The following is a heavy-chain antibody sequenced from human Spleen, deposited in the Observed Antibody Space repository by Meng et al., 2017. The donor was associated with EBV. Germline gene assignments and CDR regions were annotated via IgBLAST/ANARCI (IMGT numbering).Heavy chain of an antibody. D-gene: IGHD6-13*01. CDR1: GYSLTDYP. V-gene: IGHV7-4-1*02. CDR3: ARGAAAGH. J-gene: IGHJ4*02. CDR2: INTNTGNP. Sequence: QVQLVKSGSELKKPGASVMVSCNASGYSLTDYPMNWVRQAPGQGLEWMGWINTNTGNPTYDQGFTGRFVFLLDTSVNTAYLQINSLKAEDTAVYYCARGAAAGHWGQGTLVTVSS.